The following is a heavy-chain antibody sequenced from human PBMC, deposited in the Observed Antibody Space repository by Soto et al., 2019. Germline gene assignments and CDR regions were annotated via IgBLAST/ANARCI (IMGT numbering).Heavy chain of an antibody. J-gene: IGHJ5*02. V-gene: IGHV4-31*03. CDR1: VDAIYIGGYY. D-gene: IGHD2-2*01. Sequence: PSETLSLTCTFSVDAIYIGGYYCTWVGQHPWKGLEWIGYIYHTGKTYYNPSLESRVTMSVDTSKNQFSLKLASVTAADTAVYYCARDGSSNDNWIEPWGQGTLVIVS. CDR2: IYHTGKT. CDR3: ARDGSSNDNWIEP.